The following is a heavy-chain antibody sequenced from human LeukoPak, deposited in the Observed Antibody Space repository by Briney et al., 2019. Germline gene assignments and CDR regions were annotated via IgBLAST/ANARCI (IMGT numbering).Heavy chain of an antibody. D-gene: IGHD6-13*01. Sequence: GGSLRLSCAASGFTFSSYGMHWVRQAPGKGLEWVADIWFDGKNEHFADSVKGRFTISRDNSKNTMYLQINSLRAEDTAVYYCARDARGAAAADDAFDIWGQGTMVTVSS. CDR1: GFTFSSYG. CDR3: ARDARGAAAADDAFDI. V-gene: IGHV3-33*01. J-gene: IGHJ3*02. CDR2: IWFDGKNE.